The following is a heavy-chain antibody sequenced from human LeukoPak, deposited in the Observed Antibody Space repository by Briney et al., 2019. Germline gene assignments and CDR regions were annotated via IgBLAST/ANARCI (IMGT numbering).Heavy chain of an antibody. CDR2: SYNSGSP. Sequence: SETLSLTCTVSGGSMCSGDYYYAWIPQPPGKRLEWIGFSYNSGSPYYIPSLKSRRTIAIDTSKNQFSLNLRAVTAAATAAYYCARGNGWVCSSTSCYNWFDPWGQGTLVTVSS. CDR3: ARGNGWVCSSTSCYNWFDP. D-gene: IGHD2-2*01. J-gene: IGHJ5*02. V-gene: IGHV4-30-4*08. CDR1: GGSMCSGDYY.